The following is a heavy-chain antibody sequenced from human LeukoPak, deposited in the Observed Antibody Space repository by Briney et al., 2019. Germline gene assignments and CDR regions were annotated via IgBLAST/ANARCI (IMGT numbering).Heavy chain of an antibody. CDR3: ARGAVAGRRERNWFDP. CDR2: INPNSGGT. CDR1: GYTFTGYC. D-gene: IGHD6-19*01. J-gene: IGHJ5*02. V-gene: IGHV1-2*02. Sequence: ASVKVSCKASGYTFTGYCMHWVRQAPGQGLEWMGWINPNSGGTNYAQKFQGRVTMTRDTSISTAYMELSRLRSDDTAVYYCARGAVAGRRERNWFDPWGQGTLVTVSS.